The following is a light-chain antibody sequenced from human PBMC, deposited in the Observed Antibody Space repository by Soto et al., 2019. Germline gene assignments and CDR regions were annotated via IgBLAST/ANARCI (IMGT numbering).Light chain of an antibody. CDR3: QSYDSSISYV. V-gene: IGLV6-57*02. Sequence: NFMLTQPHSVSESPGKTVTISCTGSSGSIASNYVQWYQQRPGSAPTTVIYEDNQRPSGVPDRFSGSIDSSSNSASLTISGLKTEDEADYYCQSYDSSISYVFGTGTKLTVL. CDR1: SGSIASNY. J-gene: IGLJ1*01. CDR2: EDN.